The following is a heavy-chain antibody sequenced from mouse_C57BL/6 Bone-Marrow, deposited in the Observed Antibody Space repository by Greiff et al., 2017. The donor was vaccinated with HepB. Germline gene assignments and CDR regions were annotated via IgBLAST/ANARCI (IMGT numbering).Heavy chain of an antibody. CDR3: ARDPYGPWFAY. CDR2: ISYDGSN. J-gene: IGHJ3*01. D-gene: IGHD1-1*01. CDR1: GYSITSGYY. V-gene: IGHV3-6*01. Sequence: DVKLQESGPGLVKPSQSLSLTCSVTGYSITSGYYWNWIRQFPGNKLEWMGYISYDGSNNYNPSLKNRISITRDTSKNQFFLKLNSVTTEDTATYYCARDPYGPWFAYWGQGTLVTVSA.